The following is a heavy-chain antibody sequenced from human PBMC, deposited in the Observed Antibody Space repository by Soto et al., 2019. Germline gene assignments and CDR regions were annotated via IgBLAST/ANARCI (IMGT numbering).Heavy chain of an antibody. Sequence: SETLSLTCAVYGGSFSGYYWSWIRQPPGKGLEWIGETNHSGSTNYNPSLKSRVTISVDTSKNQFSLKLSSVTAADTAVYYCARRKRYQTFDYWGQGTLVTVSS. CDR2: TNHSGST. CDR3: ARRKRYQTFDY. D-gene: IGHD2-2*01. V-gene: IGHV4-34*01. J-gene: IGHJ4*02. CDR1: GGSFSGYY.